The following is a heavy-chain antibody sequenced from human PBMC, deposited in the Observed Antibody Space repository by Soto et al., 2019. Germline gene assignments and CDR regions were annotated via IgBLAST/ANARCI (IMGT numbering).Heavy chain of an antibody. D-gene: IGHD6-25*01. CDR2: IIPIFGTV. Sequence: ASVKVSCKISGGTFSSQAISWVRQAPGQGLEWMGGIIPIFGTVQYAQKFEGRVTLSADKSTTTAYMEVSSLRSEDTAVYYCARDQKGSAKATYFYYYALDVWGQGTTVTVSS. J-gene: IGHJ6*01. CDR1: GGTFSSQA. CDR3: ARDQKGSAKATYFYYYALDV. V-gene: IGHV1-69*06.